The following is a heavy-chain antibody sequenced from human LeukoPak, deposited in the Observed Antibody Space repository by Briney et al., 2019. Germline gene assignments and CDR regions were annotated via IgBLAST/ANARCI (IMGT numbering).Heavy chain of an antibody. D-gene: IGHD3-22*01. Sequence: SETLSLTCTVSGGSISSYYWSWIRQPPGKGLEWIGYIYYSGSTNYNPSLKSRVTISVDTSKNQFSLKLSSVTAADTAVYYCARADSSGYYYFDYWGQGTLVTVSS. CDR1: GGSISSYY. J-gene: IGHJ4*02. V-gene: IGHV4-59*08. CDR2: IYYSGST. CDR3: ARADSSGYYYFDY.